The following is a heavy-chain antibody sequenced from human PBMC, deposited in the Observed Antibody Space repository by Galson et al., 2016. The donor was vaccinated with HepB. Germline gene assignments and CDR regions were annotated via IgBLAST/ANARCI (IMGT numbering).Heavy chain of an antibody. J-gene: IGHJ4*02. Sequence: SETLSLTCVVYRASLNNNYWSWVRQPPGKGLEWLGEITHSGDINYNPSLKSRVTMSADTSSSQFSLKMTSVTAADTAMYYCATLERRPSGHYYFDSWGQGTLVTASS. V-gene: IGHV4-34*01. D-gene: IGHD3-22*01. CDR1: RASLNNNY. CDR3: ATLERRPSGHYYFDS. CDR2: ITHSGDI.